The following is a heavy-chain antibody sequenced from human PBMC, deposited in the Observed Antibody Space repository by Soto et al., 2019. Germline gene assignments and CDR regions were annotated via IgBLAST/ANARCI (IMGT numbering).Heavy chain of an antibody. J-gene: IGHJ4*02. CDR2: IYDNGIT. CDR1: GRSITSYY. V-gene: IGHV4-59*12. D-gene: IGHD3-22*01. CDR3: ARTYDSNGYANVFDS. Sequence: QVVLQESGPGLVKPSETLSLTCSVSGRSITSYYWSWVRQPPGKGLEWIGYIYDNGITSQNPSLKSRVTMSADMSQNQFSLKLTSVTGADTAVYYCARTYDSNGYANVFDSWGQGILVTVTS.